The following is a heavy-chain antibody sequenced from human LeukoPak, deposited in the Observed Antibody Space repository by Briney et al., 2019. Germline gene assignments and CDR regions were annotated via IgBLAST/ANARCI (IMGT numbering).Heavy chain of an antibody. J-gene: IGHJ1*01. Sequence: SETLSLTCSVSGASISRSDSYWDWIRQPPGKGLEWIGTIYYSGRTYYSPSLNSRVTMSVDTSSNQFSLNLTSVTAADTAVYYCARRRYYDGSGYLEWGQGTLLSVSS. CDR3: ARRRYYDGSGYLE. CDR1: GASISRSDSY. CDR2: IYYSGRT. D-gene: IGHD3-22*01. V-gene: IGHV4-39*01.